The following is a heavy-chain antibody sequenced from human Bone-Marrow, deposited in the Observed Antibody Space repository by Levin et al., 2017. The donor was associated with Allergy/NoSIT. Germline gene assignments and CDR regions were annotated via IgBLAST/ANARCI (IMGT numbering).Heavy chain of an antibody. CDR2: VSSSGGST. Sequence: HTGGSLRLSCAASGVTFSSYAMNWVRQAPGKGLEWVSAVSSSGGSTYYADSVKGRFTISRDNSRNTLYLQMNSLRADDAAVYYWAKEGQTIAASGWVDPWGQGTLVTVSS. CDR1: GVTFSSYA. CDR3: AKEGQTIAASGWVDP. J-gene: IGHJ5*02. D-gene: IGHD6-13*01. V-gene: IGHV3-23*01.